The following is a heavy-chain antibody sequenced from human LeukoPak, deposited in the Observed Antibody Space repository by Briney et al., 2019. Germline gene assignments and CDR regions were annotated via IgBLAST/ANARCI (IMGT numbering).Heavy chain of an antibody. Sequence: GKSLRLSCAASGFTFDNYGMHWVRQAPGKGLEWVAVISYDGRNKHYPDSVKGRFTISRDISTDTLWLQMDSLRTEDTAVYYCAKGPLRGTAAAIDYWGQGTLVTVSS. D-gene: IGHD2-2*01. V-gene: IGHV3-30*18. CDR3: AKGPLRGTAAAIDY. CDR1: GFTFDNYG. CDR2: ISYDGRNK. J-gene: IGHJ4*02.